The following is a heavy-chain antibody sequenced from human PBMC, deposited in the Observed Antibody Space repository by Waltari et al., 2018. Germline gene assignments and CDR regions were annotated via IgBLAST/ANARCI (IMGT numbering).Heavy chain of an antibody. J-gene: IGHJ3*02. Sequence: EVQLVETGGGLIQPGGSLRLSCAASGFTVSSNYMSWVRKAPGKGLEWVSVIYSGGSTYYADSVKGRFTISRDNSKNTLYLQMNSLRAEDTAVYYCARWSREYGIDAFDIWGQGTMVTVSS. V-gene: IGHV3-53*02. CDR3: ARWSREYGIDAFDI. CDR2: IYSGGST. CDR1: GFTVSSNY. D-gene: IGHD2-15*01.